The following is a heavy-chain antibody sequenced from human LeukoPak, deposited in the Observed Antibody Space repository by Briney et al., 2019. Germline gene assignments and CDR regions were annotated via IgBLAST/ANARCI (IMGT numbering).Heavy chain of an antibody. CDR1: GGTFSSYA. D-gene: IGHD6-19*01. J-gene: IGHJ5*02. CDR3: ARDRIGSGWSWGWFDP. CDR2: IIPIFGTA. Sequence: SVKVSCKASGGTFSSYAISWVRQAPGQGLEWMGGIIPIFGTANYAQKFQGRVTITADESTSTAYMELSSLRSEDTAVHYCARDRIGSGWSWGWFDPWGQGTLVTVSS. V-gene: IGHV1-69*13.